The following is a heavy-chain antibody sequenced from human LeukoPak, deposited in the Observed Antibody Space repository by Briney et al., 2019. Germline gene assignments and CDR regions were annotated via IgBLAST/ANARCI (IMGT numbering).Heavy chain of an antibody. J-gene: IGHJ3*02. CDR1: GDSISSSNW. CDR3: ASKRHASASGAFDI. V-gene: IGHV4-4*02. D-gene: IGHD3-10*01. Sequence: SETLSLTCAVSGDSISSSNWWCWVRQPPGKGLQWIGEIYHSGSTNYNPSLKSRATTSVDKSENQFSLKLTSVTAADTAVYYCASKRHASASGAFDIWGQGTMVTVSS. CDR2: IYHSGST.